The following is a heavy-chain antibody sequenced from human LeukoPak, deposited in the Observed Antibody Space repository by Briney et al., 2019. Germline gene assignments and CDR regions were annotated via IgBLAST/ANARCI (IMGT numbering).Heavy chain of an antibody. CDR2: IYHSGST. V-gene: IGHV4-38-2*01. CDR3: ARLQLLFAFYDY. D-gene: IGHD2-2*01. J-gene: IGHJ4*02. CDR1: GYSISSGYY. Sequence: LETLSLTCAVSGYSISSGYYWGWIRQPPGKGLEWIGSIYHSGSTYYNPSLKSRVTISVDTSKNQFSLKLSSVTAADTAVYYCARLQLLFAFYDYWGQGTLVTVSS.